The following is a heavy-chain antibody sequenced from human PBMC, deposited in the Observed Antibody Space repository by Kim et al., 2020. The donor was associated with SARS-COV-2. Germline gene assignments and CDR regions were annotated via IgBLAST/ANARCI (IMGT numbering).Heavy chain of an antibody. V-gene: IGHV3-74*01. D-gene: IGHD3-22*01. CDR1: GFTFSSYW. Sequence: GGSLRLSCAASGFTFSSYWMHWVRQAPGKGLVWVSRTNSDGSSTSYADSVKGRFTISRDNAKNTLYLQMNSLRAEDTAVYYCASRGSGYYYVCVYWGRGTLVTVSS. CDR3: ASRGSGYYYVCVY. CDR2: TNSDGSST. J-gene: IGHJ4*02.